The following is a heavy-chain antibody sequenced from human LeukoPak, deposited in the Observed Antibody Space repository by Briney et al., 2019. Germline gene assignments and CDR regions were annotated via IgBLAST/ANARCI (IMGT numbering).Heavy chain of an antibody. D-gene: IGHD3-10*01. J-gene: IGHJ4*02. CDR2: INQDGTEK. Sequence: GGSLRLSCGASGFTFDDYWMSWVRQAPGQGLEWVANINQDGTEKYYVDSVKGRFTISRDNAKSSLYLQMNSLRVEDTAVYYCAKLAKYFYGSETYYFFEHWGQGTPVTASS. CDR3: AKLAKYFYGSETYYFFEH. CDR1: GFTFDDYW. V-gene: IGHV3-7*01.